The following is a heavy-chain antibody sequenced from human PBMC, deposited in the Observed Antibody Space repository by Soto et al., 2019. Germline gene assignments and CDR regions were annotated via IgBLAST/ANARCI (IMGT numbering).Heavy chain of an antibody. D-gene: IGHD6-19*01. J-gene: IGHJ2*01. CDR2: INGGNGNT. CDR1: GYTFIHYA. Sequence: QVQLVQSGAEVEKPGASVKASCKDSGYTFIHYAIHWVRQAPGQRLEWMGWINGGNGNTKYSQKFQGRVTITMDTSASTAYMELISLRSEDTAVYFCARSGYSSGWYHWYFDFWGRGTLVTVSS. CDR3: ARSGYSSGWYHWYFDF. V-gene: IGHV1-3*01.